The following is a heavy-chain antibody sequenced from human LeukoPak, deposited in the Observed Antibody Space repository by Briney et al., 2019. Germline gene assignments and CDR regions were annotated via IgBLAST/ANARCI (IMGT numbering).Heavy chain of an antibody. V-gene: IGHV1-69*13. CDR2: IISIFGTA. CDR1: GGTFSSYA. Sequence: ASVKVSCKASGGTFSSYAISWVRQAPGQGLEWMGGIISIFGTANYAQKFQGRVTITADESTSTAYMELSSLRSEDTAVYYCAREEGFDCTNGVCYTHWGQGALVTVSS. CDR3: AREEGFDCTNGVCYTH. J-gene: IGHJ4*02. D-gene: IGHD2-8*01.